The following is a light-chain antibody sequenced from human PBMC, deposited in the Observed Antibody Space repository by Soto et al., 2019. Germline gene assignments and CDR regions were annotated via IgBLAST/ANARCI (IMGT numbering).Light chain of an antibody. CDR3: SSYAGSNNLKV. Sequence: QSALTQPPSASGSPGQSVTISCTGTSSDVGGYNYVSWYQQHPGKAPKLMIYEVSKRPSGVPDRFSGSKSGNTASLTVSGLQAEDEDDYYCSSYAGSNNLKVFGTGTKVTVL. CDR2: EVS. CDR1: SSDVGGYNY. J-gene: IGLJ1*01. V-gene: IGLV2-8*01.